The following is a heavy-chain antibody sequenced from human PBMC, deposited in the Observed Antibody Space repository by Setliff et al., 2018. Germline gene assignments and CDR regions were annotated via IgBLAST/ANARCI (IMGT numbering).Heavy chain of an antibody. CDR1: GYSISSGYY. CDR2: IYHSGST. D-gene: IGHD3-16*01. J-gene: IGHJ4*02. V-gene: IGHV4-38-2*02. CDR3: ARQRHGGAGAHDY. Sequence: SETLSLTCTVSGYSISSGYYWGWIRQPPGKGLEWIGSIYHSGSTYYDPSLKSRVTISVETSKNQFSLKLSSVTAADTAVYYCARQRHGGAGAHDYWGQGTLVTVSS.